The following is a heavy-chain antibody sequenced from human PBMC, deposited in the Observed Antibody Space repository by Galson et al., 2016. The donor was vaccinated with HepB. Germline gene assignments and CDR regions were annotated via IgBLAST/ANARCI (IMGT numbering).Heavy chain of an antibody. V-gene: IGHV3-23*01. CDR2: VTGSGVST. D-gene: IGHD3-9*01. Sequence: LRLSCAASGFSFSNFAMNWVRQAPGKGLEWVSGVTGSGVSTFYSNSVKGRFTISRDNAKNILYLQMDSLRADDTAVYYCAKDEPPAISWGQGPLVTVSS. J-gene: IGHJ4*02. CDR1: GFSFSNFA. CDR3: AKDEPPAIS.